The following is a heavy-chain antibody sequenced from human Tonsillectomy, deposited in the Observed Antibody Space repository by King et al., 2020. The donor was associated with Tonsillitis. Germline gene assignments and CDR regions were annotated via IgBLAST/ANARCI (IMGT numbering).Heavy chain of an antibody. J-gene: IGHJ4*02. CDR2: ISGSGFST. CDR3: AKDTAKYFDWLFDY. Sequence: VQLVESGGGLVQPGGSLRLSCAASGFTFSEYAMSWVRQAPGKGLEWVAGISGSGFSTYQADSVQGRFTISRDNSKNTVYLQINRLRAEDTALYYCAKDTAKYFDWLFDYWGQGTLVTVSS. CDR1: GFTFSEYA. D-gene: IGHD3-9*01. V-gene: IGHV3-23*04.